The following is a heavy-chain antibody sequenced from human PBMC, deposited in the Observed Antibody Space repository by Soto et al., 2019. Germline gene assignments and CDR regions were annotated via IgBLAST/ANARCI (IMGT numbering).Heavy chain of an antibody. Sequence: QVQLVHSGAGVKKPGSSVKVSCKASGGTFSSYTISWVRQAPGQGLEWMGRIIPILGIANYAQKFQGRVTITADKSTSTAYMELSSLRSEDTAVYYCAREGNDSSGYYSNWFDPWGQGTLVTVSS. CDR2: IIPILGIA. CDR1: GGTFSSYT. J-gene: IGHJ5*02. D-gene: IGHD3-22*01. V-gene: IGHV1-69*04. CDR3: AREGNDSSGYYSNWFDP.